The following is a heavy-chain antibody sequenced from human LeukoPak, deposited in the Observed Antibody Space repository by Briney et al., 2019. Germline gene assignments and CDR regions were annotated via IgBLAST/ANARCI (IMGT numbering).Heavy chain of an antibody. Sequence: GGSLRLSCAASGFTFSSYAMSWVRQAPGKGLEWASAISGSGGSTYYADSVKGRFTISRDNSKNTLYLQMNSLRAEDTAVYYCANGRWTLPVGFDYWGQGTLVTVSS. D-gene: IGHD4-23*01. J-gene: IGHJ4*02. CDR3: ANGRWTLPVGFDY. CDR2: ISGSGGST. V-gene: IGHV3-23*01. CDR1: GFTFSSYA.